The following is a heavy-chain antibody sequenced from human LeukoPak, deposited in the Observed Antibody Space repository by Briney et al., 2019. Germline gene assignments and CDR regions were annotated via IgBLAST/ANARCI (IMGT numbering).Heavy chain of an antibody. V-gene: IGHV4-59*08. CDR1: GGSISNYY. J-gene: IGHJ4*02. D-gene: IGHD2-8*01. CDR2: IYYSGST. CDR3: ARHVNSVGYSLDY. Sequence: SETLSHTCTVSGGSISNYYWSWIRQPPGKGLEWIGYIYYSGSTHYNPSLKSRVTMSVDTSQNQFSLNLTSVTTADTAVYYCARHVNSVGYSLDYWGQGTLVTVSS.